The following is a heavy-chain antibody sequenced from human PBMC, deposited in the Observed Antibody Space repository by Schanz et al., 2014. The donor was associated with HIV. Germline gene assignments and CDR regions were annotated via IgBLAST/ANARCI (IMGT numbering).Heavy chain of an antibody. CDR2: IKEDGIEK. CDR1: GFRFRSYW. CDR3: AKSNGGDTAVVQYYFDY. Sequence: EVQLLESGGGLVLPGGSLRLSCAASGFRFRSYWMSWVRQAPGKGLEWVANIKEDGIEKYYVDSVKGRFTISRDNAKNSLYLNMYSLRAEDTAVYFCAKSNGGDTAVVQYYFDYWGQGTLVSVSS. V-gene: IGHV3-7*01. D-gene: IGHD5-18*01. J-gene: IGHJ4*02.